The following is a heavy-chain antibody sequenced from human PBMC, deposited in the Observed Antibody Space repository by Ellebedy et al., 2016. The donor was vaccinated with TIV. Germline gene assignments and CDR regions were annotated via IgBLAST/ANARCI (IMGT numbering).Heavy chain of an antibody. J-gene: IGHJ4*02. CDR1: GFTFSSYD. CDR2: ISWNSGQI. CDR3: AKEGATDGTLDY. Sequence: GGSLRLXXAASGFTFSSYDMHWVRQAPGKGLEWVSGISWNSGQIAYADSVKGRFTISRDNAKSSLFLQMNSLRAADTALYYCAKEGATDGTLDYWGQGTLVTVSS. D-gene: IGHD5-12*01. V-gene: IGHV3-9*01.